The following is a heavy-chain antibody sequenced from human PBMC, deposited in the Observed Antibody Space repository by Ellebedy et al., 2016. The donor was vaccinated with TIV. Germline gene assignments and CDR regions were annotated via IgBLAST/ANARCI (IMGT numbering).Heavy chain of an antibody. D-gene: IGHD5-24*01. V-gene: IGHV3-30*02. J-gene: IGHJ4*02. CDR1: GFTFSSYG. Sequence: GGSLRLXXAASGFTFSSYGMHWVRQAPGKGLEWVAVIWYDGSNKYYADSVKGRFTISRDNSKNTLYLQMNSLRAEDTAVYYCAKDLEMAFGYWGQGTLVTVSS. CDR3: AKDLEMAFGY. CDR2: IWYDGSNK.